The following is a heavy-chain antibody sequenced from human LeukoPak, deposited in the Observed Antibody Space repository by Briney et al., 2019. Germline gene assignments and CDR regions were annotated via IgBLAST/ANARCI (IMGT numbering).Heavy chain of an antibody. J-gene: IGHJ4*02. CDR1: GGTFSSYA. V-gene: IGHV1-69*13. CDR2: IIPIFGTA. CDR3: AREGSSSGSYYKYKEVLFDY. Sequence: ASVKVSCKASGGTFSSYAISWVRQAPGQGLEWMGGIIPIFGTANYAQKFQGRVTITADESTSTAYMELSSLRSEDTAVYYCAREGSSSGSYYKYKEVLFDYWGQGTLVTVSS. D-gene: IGHD3-10*01.